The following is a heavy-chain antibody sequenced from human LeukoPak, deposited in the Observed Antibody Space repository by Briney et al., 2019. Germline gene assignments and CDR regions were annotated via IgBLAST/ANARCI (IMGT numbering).Heavy chain of an antibody. Sequence: SETLSLTCTVSGYSISSGYYWSWIRQPPGKGLEWIGYIYYSGSTNYNPSLKSRVTISVDTSKNQFSLKLSSVTAADTAVYYCARAGTERWLQPLDYWGQGTLVTVSS. CDR1: GYSISSGYY. V-gene: IGHV4-61*01. D-gene: IGHD5-24*01. CDR3: ARAGTERWLQPLDY. J-gene: IGHJ4*02. CDR2: IYYSGST.